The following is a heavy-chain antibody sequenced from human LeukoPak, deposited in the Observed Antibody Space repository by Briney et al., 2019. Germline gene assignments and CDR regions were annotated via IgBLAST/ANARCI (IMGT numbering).Heavy chain of an antibody. CDR3: ARGVSGCYYVGFDY. Sequence: ASVKVSCKASGGTFSSYAISWVRQAPGQGLEWMGGIIPIFGTANYAQKFQGRVTITADESTSTAYMELSSLRSEDTAVYYCARGVSGCYYVGFDYWGQGTLVTVSS. D-gene: IGHD3-22*01. CDR2: IIPIFGTA. CDR1: GGTFSSYA. J-gene: IGHJ4*02. V-gene: IGHV1-69*13.